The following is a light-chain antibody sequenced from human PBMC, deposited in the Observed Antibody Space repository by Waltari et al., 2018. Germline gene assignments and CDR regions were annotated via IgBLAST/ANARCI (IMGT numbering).Light chain of an antibody. CDR3: QQYNRWPPIT. CDR1: PSIATN. CDR2: DAS. V-gene: IGKV3-15*01. Sequence: EVVMTQSPATLSVSPGGRATLSCRASPSIATNLAWSQQRRGQTPRLLIFDASTRATSISGRFSGSASGTEFTLTISSLQSEDSAVYYCQQYNRWPPITFGQGTRLEIK. J-gene: IGKJ5*01.